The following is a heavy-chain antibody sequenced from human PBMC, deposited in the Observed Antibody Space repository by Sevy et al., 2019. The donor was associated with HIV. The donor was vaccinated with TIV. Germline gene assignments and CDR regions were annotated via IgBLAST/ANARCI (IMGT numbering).Heavy chain of an antibody. V-gene: IGHV3-30-3*01. CDR1: GFTFSSYA. CDR3: ARESSRRDGYNYRAFDI. Sequence: GGSLRLSCAASGFTFSSYAMHWVRQAPGKGLEWVAVISYDGSNKYYADSVKGRFTISRDNSKNTLYRQMNSLRAEDTAGFYGARESSRRDGYNYRAFDIWGQGTMVTVSS. D-gene: IGHD5-12*01. CDR2: ISYDGSNK. J-gene: IGHJ3*02.